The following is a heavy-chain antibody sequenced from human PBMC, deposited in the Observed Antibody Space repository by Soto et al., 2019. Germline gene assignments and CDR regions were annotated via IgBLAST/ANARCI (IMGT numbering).Heavy chain of an antibody. D-gene: IGHD6-13*01. CDR1: GFTFTNAW. CDR3: ARLPSSSRARDYYYYYGMDV. Sequence: PGGSLRLSCAASGFTFTNAWMSWVRQAPGKGLEWVSVIYSGGSTYYADSVKGRFTISRDNSKNTLYLQMNSLRAEDTAVYYCARLPSSSRARDYYYYYGMDVWGQGTKVTVSS. J-gene: IGHJ6*02. CDR2: IYSGGST. V-gene: IGHV3-53*01.